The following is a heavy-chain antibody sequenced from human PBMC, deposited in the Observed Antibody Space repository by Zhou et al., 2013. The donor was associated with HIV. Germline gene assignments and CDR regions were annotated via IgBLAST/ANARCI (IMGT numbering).Heavy chain of an antibody. J-gene: IGHJ4*02. CDR1: GDSISYYG. CDR2: IIPMFQTS. V-gene: IGHV1-69*15. CDR3: ARQHCSSSSCPGFDL. D-gene: IGHD2-15*01. Sequence: VQLVQSGAEVKKPGSAVRVSCKASGDSISYYGITWVRQAPGQGLEWMGRIIPMFQTSNYAQRFKDRLIITADDSTTPDSTTVYMELSSLTSEDTAAYFCARQHCSSSSCPGFDLWGQGTLVTVSS.